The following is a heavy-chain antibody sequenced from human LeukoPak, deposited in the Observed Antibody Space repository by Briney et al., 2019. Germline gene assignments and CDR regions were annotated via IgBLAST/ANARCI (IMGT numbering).Heavy chain of an antibody. Sequence: SETLSLTCTVSGGSISSYYWSWIRQPPGKGLEWIGYIYYSGSTNYNPSLKSRVTISVDTSKNQFSLKLSSVTAADTAVYYCARGRGLQGRYFDYWGQGTLVTVSS. D-gene: IGHD1-26*01. J-gene: IGHJ4*02. CDR2: IYYSGST. V-gene: IGHV4-59*01. CDR1: GGSISSYY. CDR3: ARGRGLQGRYFDY.